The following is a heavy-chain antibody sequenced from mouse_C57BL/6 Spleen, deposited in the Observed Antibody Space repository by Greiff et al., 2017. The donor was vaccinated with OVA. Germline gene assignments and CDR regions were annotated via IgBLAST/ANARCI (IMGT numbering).Heavy chain of an antibody. J-gene: IGHJ2*01. CDR3: ARRTTVVPYYFDY. CDR2: IHPNSGST. Sequence: VQLQQPGAELVKPGASVKLSCKASGYTFTSYWMHWVKQSPGPGLEWIGMIHPNSGSTNYNEKFKSKATLTVDKSSSPAYMQLSSLTSEDSAVDYCARRTTVVPYYFDYWGQGTTLTVSS. D-gene: IGHD1-1*01. CDR1: GYTFTSYW. V-gene: IGHV1-64*01.